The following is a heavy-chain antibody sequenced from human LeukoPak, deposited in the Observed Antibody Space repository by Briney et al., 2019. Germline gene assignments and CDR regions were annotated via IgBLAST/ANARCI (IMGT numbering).Heavy chain of an antibody. D-gene: IGHD2-21*02. CDR3: AREVGNCGGDCYETNWFDP. CDR1: GGSFSGYY. CDR2: INHSGST. Sequence: SETLSLTCAVYGGSFSGYYWSWIRQPPGKGLEWIGEINHSGSTNYNPSLKSRVTISVDTSKNQFSLKLSSVTAADTAVYYCAREVGNCGGDCYETNWFDPWGQGTLVTVSS. J-gene: IGHJ5*02. V-gene: IGHV4-34*01.